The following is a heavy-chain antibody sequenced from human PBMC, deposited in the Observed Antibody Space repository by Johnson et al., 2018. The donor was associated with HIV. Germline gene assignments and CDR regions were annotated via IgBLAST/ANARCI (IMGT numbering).Heavy chain of an antibody. Sequence: VQLVESGGVAVQPGGSLRLSCTASGFTFDDYALHWGRQAPGKGLEWVSLISWDGGSPYYADSVKGRFTISRDNSKNSLYLQMHSLRTEDTALHYCARDSGIAVASGAFDIWGQGTMVTVSS. CDR1: GFTFDDYA. V-gene: IGHV3-43D*03. J-gene: IGHJ3*02. D-gene: IGHD6-19*01. CDR2: ISWDGGSP. CDR3: ARDSGIAVASGAFDI.